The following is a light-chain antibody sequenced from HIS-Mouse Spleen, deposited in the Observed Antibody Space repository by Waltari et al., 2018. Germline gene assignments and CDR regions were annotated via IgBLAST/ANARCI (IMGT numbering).Light chain of an antibody. CDR3: SSYTSSSTLV. J-gene: IGLJ2*01. CDR1: SSDVGGYNY. V-gene: IGLV2-14*01. Sequence: QSALTQPASVSGSPGQSITISCTGTSSDVGGYNYVSWYQQHPGTAPKLMIYEVSNRPSGVSNGFSGSKSGNTASLTISGLQAEDEADYYCSSYTSSSTLVFGGGTKLTVL. CDR2: EVS.